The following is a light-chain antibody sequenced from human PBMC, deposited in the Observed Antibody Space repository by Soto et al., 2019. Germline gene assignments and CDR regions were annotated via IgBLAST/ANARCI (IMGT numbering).Light chain of an antibody. V-gene: IGLV2-14*01. J-gene: IGLJ3*02. CDR3: SSYTSSNTWV. Sequence: QSALTQPASVSGSPGQSITISCTGTSSDVGDYNYVSWYQQHPGKAPKLMIYEVSNRPSGVSNRFSGSKSGNTASLTISGLQAGDGADYYCSSYTSSNTWVFGGGTKVTVL. CDR2: EVS. CDR1: SSDVGDYNY.